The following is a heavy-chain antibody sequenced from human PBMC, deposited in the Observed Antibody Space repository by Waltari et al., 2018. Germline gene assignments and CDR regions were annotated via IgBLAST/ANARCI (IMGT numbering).Heavy chain of an antibody. V-gene: IGHV4-39*01. Sequence: QLQLQESGPGLVKPSETLSLTCTVSGGSISSSTFYWGWIRQTPGKGLEWIGNIYYGGGTYYSGLTYYTPSLNSRVTVSGDTSKNQFSLELSSVTAADTAVYYCARHWKKSGYRFDPWGQGTLVTVSS. CDR2: IYYGGGTYYSGLT. CDR3: ARHWKKSGYRFDP. CDR1: GGSISSSTFY. J-gene: IGHJ5*02. D-gene: IGHD5-12*01.